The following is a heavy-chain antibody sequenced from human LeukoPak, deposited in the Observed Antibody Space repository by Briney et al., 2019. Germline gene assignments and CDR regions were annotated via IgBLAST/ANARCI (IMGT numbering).Heavy chain of an antibody. D-gene: IGHD5-18*01. CDR1: GFTFSSYW. CDR3: ASSLTAMGDY. J-gene: IGHJ4*02. V-gene: IGHV3-74*01. CDR2: INGDGSST. Sequence: GGSLRLSCAASGFTFSSYWMHWVRQAPGKGLVWVSRINGDGSSTNYADSVKGRFTISRDNAKNSLYLQMNSLRAEDTAVYYCASSLTAMGDYWGQGTLVTVSS.